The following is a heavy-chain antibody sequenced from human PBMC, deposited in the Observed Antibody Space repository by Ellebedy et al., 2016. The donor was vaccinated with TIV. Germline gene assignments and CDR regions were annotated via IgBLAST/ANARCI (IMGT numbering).Heavy chain of an antibody. CDR2: ISGSGGST. J-gene: IGHJ4*02. V-gene: IGHV3-23*01. CDR1: GFTFSSYA. D-gene: IGHD3-22*01. Sequence: GGSLRLXCAASGFTFSSYAMSWVRQAPGKGLEWVSAISGSGGSTYYADSVKGRFTISRDNSKNTLYLQMNSLRAEDTAVYYCAKGPQTYYYDSSGYYADYWGQGTLVTVSS. CDR3: AKGPQTYYYDSSGYYADY.